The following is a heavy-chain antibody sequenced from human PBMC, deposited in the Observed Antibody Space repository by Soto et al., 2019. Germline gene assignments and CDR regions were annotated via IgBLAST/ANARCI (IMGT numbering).Heavy chain of an antibody. CDR1: GFTFSSYG. V-gene: IGHV3-30*18. Sequence: GGSLRLSCAASGFTFSSYGMHWVRQAPGKGLEWVAVISYDGSNKYYADSVKGRFTISRDNSKNTLYLQMNSLRAEDTAVYYCAKDRGPSYCSGGSCYEIWFRYDFDIWGQGTMVTVSS. CDR3: AKDRGPSYCSGGSCYEIWFRYDFDI. D-gene: IGHD2-15*01. CDR2: ISYDGSNK. J-gene: IGHJ3*02.